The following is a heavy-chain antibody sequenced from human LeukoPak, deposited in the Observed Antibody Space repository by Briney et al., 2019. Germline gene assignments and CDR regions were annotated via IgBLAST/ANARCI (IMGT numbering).Heavy chain of an antibody. V-gene: IGHV3-11*06. J-gene: IGHJ3*02. CDR2: ISSSSSYT. D-gene: IGHD6-13*01. CDR3: AREDSNAFDI. Sequence: GGSLRLSCAASGFTFNDYYMSWIRQAPGKGLEWVSYISSSSSYTNYADSVKGRFTISRDNAKNSLYLQMNSLRAEDTAVYYCAREDSNAFDIWGQGTMVTVSS. CDR1: GFTFNDYY.